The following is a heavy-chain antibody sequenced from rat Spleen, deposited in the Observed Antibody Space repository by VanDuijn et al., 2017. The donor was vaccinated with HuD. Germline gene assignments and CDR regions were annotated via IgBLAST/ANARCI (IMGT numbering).Heavy chain of an antibody. J-gene: IGHJ2*01. Sequence: EVQLVESGGGLVQPGRSLKLSCVASGFTFNNYWMTWIRQAPGKGLVWVASITNTGGGTYYLDSVKGRFTISRDNAKGTLYLQMNSLRSEDTATYYCTSLSMDAWGQGIMVTVSS. V-gene: IGHV5-31*01. CDR3: TSLSMDA. CDR1: GFTFNNYW. CDR2: ITNTGGGT.